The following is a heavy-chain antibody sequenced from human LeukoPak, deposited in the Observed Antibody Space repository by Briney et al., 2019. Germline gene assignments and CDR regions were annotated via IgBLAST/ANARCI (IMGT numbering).Heavy chain of an antibody. CDR3: ARKRGDSYGELFDY. D-gene: IGHD5-18*01. CDR1: GGSVRSSSYY. J-gene: IGHJ4*02. V-gene: IGHV4-39*01. Sequence: PSETLSDTCTVSGGSVRSSSYYWGWIRHPPGKWMEWLGRIYYSVSTYYNPSLKSRVTISVDTSKNQFSLKLSSVTAADTAVYYCARKRGDSYGELFDYWGQGTLVTVSS. CDR2: IYYSVST.